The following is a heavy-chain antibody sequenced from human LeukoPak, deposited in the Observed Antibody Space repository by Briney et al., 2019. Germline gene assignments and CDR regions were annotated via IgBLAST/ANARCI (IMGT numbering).Heavy chain of an antibody. CDR3: ARAYYDFWSGSPHYYMDV. J-gene: IGHJ6*03. V-gene: IGHV4-39*07. CDR2: IYSSGNT. Sequence: SETLSLTCSVSGDSISSGRNYWGWIRQSPGKGLEWIASIYSSGNTHYNPSLKSRVTMSVDTSKNQFSLKLSSVTAADTAVYYCARAYYDFWSGSPHYYMDVWGKGTTVTVSS. D-gene: IGHD3-3*01. CDR1: GDSISSGRNY.